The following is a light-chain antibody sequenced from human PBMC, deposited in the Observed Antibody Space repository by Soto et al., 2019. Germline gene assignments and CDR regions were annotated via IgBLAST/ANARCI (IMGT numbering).Light chain of an antibody. Sequence: IVVTQSPPTLSVSLVESATLSCRASQSVSSQLAWYQQKPGQAPRRLIYGASTRATGVPARFSGSGSGTEFTLTISSLQSEDFAVYYCQQYNNWPWTFGQGTKVDI. V-gene: IGKV3-15*01. CDR3: QQYNNWPWT. CDR1: QSVSSQ. J-gene: IGKJ1*01. CDR2: GAS.